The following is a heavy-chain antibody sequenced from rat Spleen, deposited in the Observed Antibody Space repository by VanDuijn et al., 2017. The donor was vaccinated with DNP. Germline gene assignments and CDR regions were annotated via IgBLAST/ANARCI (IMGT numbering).Heavy chain of an antibody. CDR3: ARHPPYPRGSFFDY. CDR1: GFIFSNYW. D-gene: IGHD1-4*01. Sequence: EVQLVESGGGPVQPGRSLKLSCVASGFIFSNYWMTWIRQAPGKGLEWVASISNTGDHTYSSDSVTGRFSLSRDNAKSTLYLQLNSLRSEDTATYYCARHPPYPRGSFFDYWGQGVMVTVSS. CDR2: ISNTGDHT. V-gene: IGHV5-31*01. J-gene: IGHJ2*01.